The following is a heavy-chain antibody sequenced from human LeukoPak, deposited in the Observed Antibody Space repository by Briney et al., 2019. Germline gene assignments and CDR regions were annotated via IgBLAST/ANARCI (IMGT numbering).Heavy chain of an antibody. CDR2: FDPEDGET. D-gene: IGHD3-10*01. J-gene: IGHJ4*02. CDR1: AYTRTEVY. CDR3: ATGLYGSGSLDY. V-gene: IGHV1-24*01. Sequence: SRIVSAYTRTEVYIPGVREALRKGLKWMGGFDPEDGETIYAQKFQGRVTMTEDTSTDTAYMELSSLRSEDTAVYYCATGLYGSGSLDYWGQGTLVTVSS.